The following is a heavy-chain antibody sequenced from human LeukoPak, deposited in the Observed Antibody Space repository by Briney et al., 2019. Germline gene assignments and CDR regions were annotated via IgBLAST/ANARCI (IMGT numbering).Heavy chain of an antibody. CDR1: GFTFDSYA. CDR3: ARYGSIAAAGTFDY. V-gene: IGHV3-23*01. CDR2: ISANGGSI. Sequence: GGSLRLSCAASGFTFDSYAMSWVRQAPGKGLDWVSAISANGGSIYYTDSVKGRFTISRDNSKNTLYLEMNSLRAEDTAVYYCARYGSIAAAGTFDYWGQGTLVTVSS. D-gene: IGHD6-13*01. J-gene: IGHJ4*02.